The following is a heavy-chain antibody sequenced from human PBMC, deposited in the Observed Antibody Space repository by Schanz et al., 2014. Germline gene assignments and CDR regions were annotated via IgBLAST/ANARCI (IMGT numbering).Heavy chain of an antibody. CDR1: GFTFSSYA. Sequence: VQLVESGGGVVQPGRSLRLSCAASGFTFSSYAMSWVRQAPGKGLEWVSAISGGGGTTYYADSVKGRFTISRDNSKNTLYLQMNSLRAEDTAVYYCLAPDYGMDVWGQGTTVTVSS. J-gene: IGHJ6*02. CDR3: LAPDYGMDV. CDR2: ISGGGGTT. V-gene: IGHV3-23*04.